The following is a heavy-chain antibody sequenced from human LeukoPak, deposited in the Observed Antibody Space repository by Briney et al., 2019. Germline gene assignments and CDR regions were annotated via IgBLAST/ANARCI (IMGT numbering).Heavy chain of an antibody. V-gene: IGHV1-2*02. Sequence: ASVKVSCKASGYTVTGYYMHWVRQAPGQGLEWMGWINPNSGGTKYGQKFQGRVTMTRDTSISTAYMELSRLRSDDTAVYYCARGFLWFGGPDAFDIWGLGTMLTVSS. J-gene: IGHJ3*02. D-gene: IGHD3-10*01. CDR1: GYTVTGYY. CDR3: ARGFLWFGGPDAFDI. CDR2: INPNSGGT.